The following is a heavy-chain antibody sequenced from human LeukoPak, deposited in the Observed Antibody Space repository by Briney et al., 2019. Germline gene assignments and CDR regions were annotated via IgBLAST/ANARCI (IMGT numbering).Heavy chain of an antibody. CDR3: ARDPGRFGPRPDALDI. D-gene: IGHD3-10*01. Sequence: SETLSLTCAVYGGFFSDFYWSWIRQTPGKGLGWIGEINHSGSTNYNPSLKSRVIISVDTSKSQFSLKLSSVTAADTAVYYCARDPGRFGPRPDALDIWGQGTMVTVSS. CDR2: INHSGST. CDR1: GGFFSDFY. J-gene: IGHJ3*02. V-gene: IGHV4-34*01.